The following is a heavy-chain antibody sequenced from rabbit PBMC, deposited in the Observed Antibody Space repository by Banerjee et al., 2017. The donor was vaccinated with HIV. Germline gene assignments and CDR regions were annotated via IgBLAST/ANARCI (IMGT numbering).Heavy chain of an antibody. V-gene: IGHV1S40*01. J-gene: IGHJ4*01. CDR3: ARAPYGDYNTFNL. CDR1: GFILNTYW. D-gene: IGHD2-1*01. CDR2: IATGSSANT. Sequence: QSLEESGGDLVKPGASLTLTCTASGFILNTYWICWVRQAPGKGLEWIACIATGSSANTYYASWAKGRFTISKTSSTTVTLQMTSLTVADTATYFCARAPYGDYNTFNLWGPGTLVTVS.